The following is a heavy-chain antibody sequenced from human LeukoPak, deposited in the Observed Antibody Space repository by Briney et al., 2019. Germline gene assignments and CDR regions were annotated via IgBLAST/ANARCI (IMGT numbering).Heavy chain of an antibody. CDR3: ARQGGTGYAYYFDY. CDR1: GGSISSSSYY. D-gene: IGHD3/OR15-3a*01. Sequence: SETLSLTRTVSGGSISSSSYYWGWIRQPPGKGLEWIGSIYYSGSIYYNPSLKSRVTISVDTSKNPFSLKLSSVTAADTAVYYCARQGGTGYAYYFDYWGQGTLVTVSS. J-gene: IGHJ4*02. V-gene: IGHV4-39*01. CDR2: IYYSGSI.